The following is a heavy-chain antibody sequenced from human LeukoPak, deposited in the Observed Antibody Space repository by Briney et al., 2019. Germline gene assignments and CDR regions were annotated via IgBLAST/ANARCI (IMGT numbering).Heavy chain of an antibody. Sequence: GGSLRLSCAASGFTFSSYAMSWVRQAPGKWLEWVGFIRSKAYGGTTEYAASVKGRFTISRDDSKSIAYLQMNSLKTEDTAVYYCTRALSLRPYYYDSSGYDYWGQGTLVTVSS. D-gene: IGHD3-22*01. V-gene: IGHV3-49*04. J-gene: IGHJ4*02. CDR1: GFTFSSYA. CDR2: IRSKAYGGTT. CDR3: TRALSLRPYYYDSSGYDY.